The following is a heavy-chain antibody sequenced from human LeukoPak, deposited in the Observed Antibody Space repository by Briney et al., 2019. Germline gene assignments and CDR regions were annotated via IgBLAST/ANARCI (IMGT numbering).Heavy chain of an antibody. CDR2: IGGSGTRT. Sequence: PGGSLRLSCAASGFTFSSYWMSWVRQAPGKGLEWVSGIGGSGTRTYYADSVKGRFTISRDNSKNTLYLQMNSLRDEDTDVYYCAKDSHWILFDDWGQGTLVTVSS. CDR1: GFTFSSYW. D-gene: IGHD2-2*03. CDR3: AKDSHWILFDD. V-gene: IGHV3-23*01. J-gene: IGHJ4*02.